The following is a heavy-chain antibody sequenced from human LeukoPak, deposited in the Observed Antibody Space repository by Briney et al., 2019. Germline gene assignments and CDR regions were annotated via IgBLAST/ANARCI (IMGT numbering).Heavy chain of an antibody. J-gene: IGHJ4*02. CDR1: GDSISGNY. CDR2: IYYSGSN. D-gene: IGHD5-24*01. V-gene: IGHV4-59*08. CDR3: ARLGDGDNLRYFDY. Sequence: SGTLSLTCTVSGDSISGNYWTWIRQPPGKGLEWIGYIYYSGSNNYNASLKSRVTISVDTSKNQFSLKLSSVTAADTAVYYCARLGDGDNLRYFDYWGQGTLVIVSS.